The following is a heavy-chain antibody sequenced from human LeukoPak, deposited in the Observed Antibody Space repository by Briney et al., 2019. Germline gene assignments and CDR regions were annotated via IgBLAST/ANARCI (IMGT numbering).Heavy chain of an antibody. CDR1: RFTFSSYW. D-gene: IGHD2-2*01. Sequence: GXSLRLSCAASRFTFSSYWMSWVRQAPGKGLEWVANIKQDGSEKYYVDSVKGRFTISRDNAKNSLYLQMNSLRAEDTAVYYCARDLYYCSSTSCSGVDYWGQGTLVTVSS. J-gene: IGHJ4*02. CDR2: IKQDGSEK. V-gene: IGHV3-7*01. CDR3: ARDLYYCSSTSCSGVDY.